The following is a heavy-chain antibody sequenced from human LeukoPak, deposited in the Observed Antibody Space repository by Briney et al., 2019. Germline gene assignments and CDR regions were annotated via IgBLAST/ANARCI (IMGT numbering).Heavy chain of an antibody. CDR2: INHSGST. J-gene: IGHJ4*02. CDR3: ARVKSEAVAGGDFDY. CDR1: GGSISSYY. D-gene: IGHD6-19*01. Sequence: SETLSLTCTVSGGSISSYYWSWIRQPPGKGLEWIGEINHSGSTNYNPSLKSRVTISVDTSKNQFSLKLSSVTAADTAVYYCARVKSEAVAGGDFDYWGQGTLVTVSS. V-gene: IGHV4-34*01.